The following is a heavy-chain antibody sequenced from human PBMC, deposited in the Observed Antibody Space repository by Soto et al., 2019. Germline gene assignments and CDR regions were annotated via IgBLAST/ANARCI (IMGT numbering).Heavy chain of an antibody. CDR2: IYHSGST. CDR3: ARGAEPNLTTGTPSYYYYGMDV. J-gene: IGHJ6*02. Sequence: SETLSLTCAVSGGSISSGGYSWSWIRQPPGKGLEWIGYIYHSGSTYYNPSLKSRVTISVDRSKNQFSLKLSSVTAADTAVYYCARGAEPNLTTGTPSYYYYGMDVWGQGTTVTVS. CDR1: GGSISSGGYS. V-gene: IGHV4-30-2*01. D-gene: IGHD4-4*01.